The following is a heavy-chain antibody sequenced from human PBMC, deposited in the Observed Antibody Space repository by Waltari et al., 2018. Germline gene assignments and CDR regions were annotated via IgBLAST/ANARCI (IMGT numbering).Heavy chain of an antibody. Sequence: QVQLVQSGAEVKKPGASVKVSCKVSGYTLTALSRHWVRQAPGKGLEWMGGFDPEDGETIYAQKFQGRVTMTEDTSTDTAYMELSSLRSEDTAVYYCATGSAAAGDDAFDIWGQGTMVTVSS. D-gene: IGHD6-13*01. J-gene: IGHJ3*02. CDR1: GYTLTALS. V-gene: IGHV1-24*01. CDR3: ATGSAAAGDDAFDI. CDR2: FDPEDGET.